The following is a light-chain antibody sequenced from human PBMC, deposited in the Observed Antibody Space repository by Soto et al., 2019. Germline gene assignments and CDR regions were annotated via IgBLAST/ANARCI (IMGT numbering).Light chain of an antibody. CDR2: GAS. CDR3: QQYDNWPPVT. J-gene: IGKJ4*01. CDR1: QSVSSN. Sequence: IVMTQSPATLSLSPGETATLSCRARQSVSSNLAWYRQKPGQAPRLLIYGASTRATGIPATFSGRGSGTEFTLTISSLQSEDFAVYYCQQYDNWPPVTFGGGTRVEIK. V-gene: IGKV3-15*01.